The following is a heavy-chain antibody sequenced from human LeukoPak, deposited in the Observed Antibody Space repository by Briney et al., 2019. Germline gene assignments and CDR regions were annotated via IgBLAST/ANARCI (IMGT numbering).Heavy chain of an antibody. Sequence: GGSLRLSCAAPGFTFSSYGMHWVRQAPGEGLEWVAFIRYDGSNKYYADSVKGRFTISRDNSKNTLYLQMNSLRAEDTAVYYCAKIRSNLGYCSSTSCRGDAFDIWGQGTMVTVSS. CDR2: IRYDGSNK. CDR1: GFTFSSYG. J-gene: IGHJ3*02. D-gene: IGHD2-2*01. CDR3: AKIRSNLGYCSSTSCRGDAFDI. V-gene: IGHV3-30*02.